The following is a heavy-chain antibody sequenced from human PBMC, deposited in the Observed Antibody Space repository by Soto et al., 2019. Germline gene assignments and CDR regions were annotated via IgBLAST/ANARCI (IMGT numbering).Heavy chain of an antibody. CDR2: ARNKASSHTT. V-gene: IGHV3-72*01. J-gene: IGHJ4*02. D-gene: IGHD4-17*01. CDR1: GFTFSDHY. CDR3: ARVKHGDYSFDY. Sequence: EVQLVESGGDLVQPGGSLRVSCAASGFTFSDHYMDWVRQAPGKGLEWVGRARNKASSHTTEYAASVKGRFTISRDDSKNSLYLQMNSLKTEDTAVYYCARVKHGDYSFDYWGQGTLVTVSS.